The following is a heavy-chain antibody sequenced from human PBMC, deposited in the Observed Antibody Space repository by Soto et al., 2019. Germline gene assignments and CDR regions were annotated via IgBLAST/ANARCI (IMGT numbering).Heavy chain of an antibody. J-gene: IGHJ4*02. CDR1: GGSISSYY. D-gene: IGHD6-19*01. V-gene: IGHV4-59*01. Sequence: SETLSLTCTVSGGSISSYYWSLIRQPPGKGLVCIWYIYYSGSTNYNTSLKSRVTISVDTSKNQFSLKLRSVTAADTAVYYCARATLGQWLAYWGQGTLVTVSS. CDR2: IYYSGST. CDR3: ARATLGQWLAY.